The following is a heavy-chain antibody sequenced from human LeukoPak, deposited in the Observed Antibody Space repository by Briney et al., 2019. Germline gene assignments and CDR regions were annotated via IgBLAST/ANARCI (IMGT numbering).Heavy chain of an antibody. V-gene: IGHV3-23*01. CDR1: GFIFTRYA. CDR2: ISASGGRT. Sequence: PGGSLRLSCAASGFIFTRYAMTWVRQAPGKGLEWVSGISASGGRTYYADSVEGRFTISRDNSKNTLYLQMNSLRVDDTAVYYCAKDGMAVVGRYDDWGQGTLVTVSS. D-gene: IGHD3-22*01. J-gene: IGHJ4*02. CDR3: AKDGMAVVGRYDD.